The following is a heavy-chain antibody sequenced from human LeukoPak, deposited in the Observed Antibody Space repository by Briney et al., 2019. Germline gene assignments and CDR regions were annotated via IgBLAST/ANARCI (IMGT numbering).Heavy chain of an antibody. D-gene: IGHD3-10*01. CDR3: ARDHLDTSAGTFYYYMDV. V-gene: IGHV3-48*03. Sequence: WGSLRLSCAASGFTFSSYEMNWVRQVPGKGPEWVSYISSSGTIYYADSVKGRFTISRDNAKNSLYLQMNSLRAEDTAVYYCARDHLDTSAGTFYYYMDVWGKGTTVTISS. J-gene: IGHJ6*03. CDR1: GFTFSSYE. CDR2: ISSSGTI.